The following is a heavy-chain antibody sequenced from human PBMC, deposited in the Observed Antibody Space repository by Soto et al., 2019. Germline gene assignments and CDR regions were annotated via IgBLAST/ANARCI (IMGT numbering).Heavy chain of an antibody. CDR3: ARLLGDSYAHRELFDY. Sequence: PGESLKISCMGSGYTFDNYWIGWVRQMPGKGLEWMGIIYPGDFDTRYSPSFQGHVTMSVDKSINTAYLQWSSLETSDTAMYFCARLLGDSYAHRELFDYWGRGTPGAASS. J-gene: IGHJ4*02. CDR2: IYPGDFDT. D-gene: IGHD3-16*01. V-gene: IGHV5-51*01. CDR1: GYTFDNYW.